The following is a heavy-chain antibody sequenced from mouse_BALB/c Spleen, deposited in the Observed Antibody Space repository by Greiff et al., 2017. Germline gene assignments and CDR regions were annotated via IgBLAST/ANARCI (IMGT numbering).Heavy chain of an antibody. D-gene: IGHD2-4*01. CDR1: GYTFTSYW. CDR2: INPSNGRT. J-gene: IGHJ3*01. CDR3: ARGDGITTRAWFAD. V-gene: IGHV1S81*02. Sequence: QVQLQQPGAELVKPGASVKLSCKASGYTFTSYWMHWVKQRPGQGLEWIGEINPSNGRTNYNEKFKSKATLTVDKSSSTAYMQLSSLTSEDSAVYYCARGDGITTRAWFADWGQGTLVTVSA.